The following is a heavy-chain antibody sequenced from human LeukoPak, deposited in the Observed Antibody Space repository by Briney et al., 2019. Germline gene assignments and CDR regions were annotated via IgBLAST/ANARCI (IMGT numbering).Heavy chain of an antibody. J-gene: IGHJ6*03. D-gene: IGHD6-6*01. CDR1: GGTISSYY. CDR3: ARSWVSERSIAARVYYYYMDV. V-gene: IGHV4-4*07. CDR2: IYTSGRP. Sequence: SETLSLTCTVSGGTISSYYLSWIRQPAGKGLEWIGRIYTSGRPNYNPPLKSRVTMSVDTSKNQYYLKLSSVTAADTAVYYCARSWVSERSIAARVYYYYMDVWGKGTTVTVCS.